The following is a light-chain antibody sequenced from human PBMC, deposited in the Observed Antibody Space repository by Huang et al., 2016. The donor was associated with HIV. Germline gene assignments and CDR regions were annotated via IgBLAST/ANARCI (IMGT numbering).Light chain of an antibody. Sequence: IVLTQSPGTLSVSPGERATLSCRASQSISRSYLVWYQQKPGQAPRLLIYGASGRATGIPDRFSGSGSGRDFTLTISRLEPEDFAVYFCQQYHSSPVTFGQGTRLEIK. J-gene: IGKJ5*01. V-gene: IGKV3-20*01. CDR3: QQYHSSPVT. CDR2: GAS. CDR1: QSISRSY.